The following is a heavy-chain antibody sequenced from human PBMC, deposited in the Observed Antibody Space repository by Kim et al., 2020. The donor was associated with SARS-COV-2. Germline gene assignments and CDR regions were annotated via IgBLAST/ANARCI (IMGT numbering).Heavy chain of an antibody. CDR1: GYTFTGYY. Sequence: ASVKVSCKASGYTFTGYYMHWVRQAPGQGLEWMGWINPNSGGTNYAQKFQGWVTMTRDTSISTAYMELSRLRSDDTAVYYCARADFDWLFYFDYWGQGTLVTVSS. CDR2: INPNSGGT. J-gene: IGHJ4*02. CDR3: ARADFDWLFYFDY. D-gene: IGHD3-9*01. V-gene: IGHV1-2*04.